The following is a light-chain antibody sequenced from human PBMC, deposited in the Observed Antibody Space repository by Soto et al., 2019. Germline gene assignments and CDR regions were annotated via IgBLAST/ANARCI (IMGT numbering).Light chain of an antibody. CDR3: QQYYNWPT. J-gene: IGKJ4*01. CDR1: QSVNNT. CDR2: GAS. V-gene: IGKV3-15*01. Sequence: EIVMTQSPATLSLSARERATLSCRASQSVNNTLAWYQQKPGQAPRLLIYGASTRATGIPARFSGSGSGTDFPLTISSLRSEDFAVYYCQQYYNWPTFGGGTKVEI.